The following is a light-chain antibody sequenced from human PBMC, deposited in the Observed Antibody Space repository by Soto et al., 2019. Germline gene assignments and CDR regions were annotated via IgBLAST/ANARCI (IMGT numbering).Light chain of an antibody. CDR1: QSVSSN. CDR2: AAS. V-gene: IGKV3-15*01. CDR3: QQNNNWPLT. Sequence: EIAMSQSPATLSVSPGERATLSCRASQSVSSNLAWYQQKPGQAPRLLIYAASTRATGIPARFSGSGSGTEFTLTISSLQSEDFAVYYCQQNNNWPLTFGGGTKVDIK. J-gene: IGKJ4*01.